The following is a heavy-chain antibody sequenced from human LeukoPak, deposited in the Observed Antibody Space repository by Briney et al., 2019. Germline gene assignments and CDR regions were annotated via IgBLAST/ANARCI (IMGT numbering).Heavy chain of an antibody. V-gene: IGHV3-30-3*01. CDR1: GFTFSNYA. CDR2: MSYDGSNK. CDR3: ARAHPRFDY. J-gene: IGHJ4*02. Sequence: GGSLRLSCAASGFTFSNYAMHWVRQAPGKGLEWVALMSYDGSNKFYADSVKGRFTISRDNAKNTLYLQMNSLRAEDTAVYYCARAHPRFDYWGQGTLVTVSS.